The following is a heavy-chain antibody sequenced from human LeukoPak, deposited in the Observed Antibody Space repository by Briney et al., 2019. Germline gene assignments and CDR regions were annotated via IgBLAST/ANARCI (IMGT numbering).Heavy chain of an antibody. CDR2: ISAYNGNT. D-gene: IGHD6-13*01. V-gene: IGHV1-18*01. Sequence: GASVKVSCKASGGTFSSYAISWVRQAPGQGLEWMGWISAYNGNTNYAQKLQGRVTMTTDTSTSTAYMELRSLRSDDTAVCYCARDLEIAAAGAEFNWFDPWGQGTLVTVSS. CDR3: ARDLEIAAAGAEFNWFDP. CDR1: GGTFSSYA. J-gene: IGHJ5*02.